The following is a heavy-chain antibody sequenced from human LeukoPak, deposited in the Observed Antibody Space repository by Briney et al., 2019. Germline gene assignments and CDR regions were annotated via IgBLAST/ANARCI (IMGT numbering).Heavy chain of an antibody. Sequence: SETLSLTCAVYGGSFSGYYWSWIRQPPGKGLEWIGEINHSGSTNYNPSLKSRVTISVDTSKNQFSLRVTSVTAADTAVYYCVSSSWAFDFWGQGTLVSVSS. D-gene: IGHD6-13*01. CDR2: INHSGST. J-gene: IGHJ4*02. V-gene: IGHV4-34*01. CDR3: VSSSWAFDF. CDR1: GGSFSGYY.